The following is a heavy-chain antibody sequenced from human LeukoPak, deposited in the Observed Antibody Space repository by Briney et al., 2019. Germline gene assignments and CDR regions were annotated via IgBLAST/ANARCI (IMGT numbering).Heavy chain of an antibody. D-gene: IGHD1-26*01. CDR2: IYHSGST. CDR1: GYSISSGYY. J-gene: IGHJ6*03. Sequence: SETLSLTCTVSGYSISSGYYWGWIRQPPGKGLEWIGSIYHSGSTNYNPSLKSRVTISVDTSKNQFSLKLSSVTAADTAVYYCARVGEPWSYLTTGLKYYYYYYMDVWGKGTTVTVSS. CDR3: ARVGEPWSYLTTGLKYYYYYYMDV. V-gene: IGHV4-38-2*02.